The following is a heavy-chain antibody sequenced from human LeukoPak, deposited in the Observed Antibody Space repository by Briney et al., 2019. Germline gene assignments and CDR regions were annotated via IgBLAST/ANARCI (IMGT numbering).Heavy chain of an antibody. V-gene: IGHV3-23*01. D-gene: IGHD6-19*01. J-gene: IGHJ4*02. CDR1: GFTFSSYA. CDR3: ARSRWLGVDYFDY. CDR2: ISGSGGST. Sequence: GGSLRLSCAASGFTFSSYAMSWVSQAPGKGLEWVSAISGSGGSTYYADSVKGRFTVSRDNAKNILYLHMNSLRAEDTAIYFCARSRWLGVDYFDYWGQGTLVTVSS.